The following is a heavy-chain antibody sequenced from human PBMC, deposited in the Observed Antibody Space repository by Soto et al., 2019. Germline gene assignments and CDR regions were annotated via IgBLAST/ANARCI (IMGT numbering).Heavy chain of an antibody. CDR1: GFTFSSYE. V-gene: IGHV3-48*03. CDR3: ARDAHIGYSYGGGVDY. J-gene: IGHJ4*02. Sequence: GGSLRFSCAASGFTFSSYEMNWVRQAPGKGLEWVSYISSSGSTIYYADSVKGRFAISRDNAKNSLYLQMNSLRAEDTAVYYCARDAHIGYSYGGGVDYWGQGTLVTVSS. D-gene: IGHD5-18*01. CDR2: ISSSGSTI.